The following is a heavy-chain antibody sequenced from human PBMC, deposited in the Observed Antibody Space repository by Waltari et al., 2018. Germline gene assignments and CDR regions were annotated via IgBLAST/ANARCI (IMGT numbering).Heavy chain of an antibody. CDR2: ISAYNGNT. J-gene: IGHJ5*02. CDR3: ARHFGYCTNGVCYMSFDP. V-gene: IGHV1-18*01. CDR1: GYTFTSYG. Sequence: QVQLVQSGAEVKKPGASVKVSCKASGYTFTSYGISWVRQAPGQGLEWMGWISAYNGNTNYAPKLQGRVTMTTDTSTSTAYMELRSLRSDDTAVYYCARHFGYCTNGVCYMSFDPWGQGTLVTVSS. D-gene: IGHD2-8*01.